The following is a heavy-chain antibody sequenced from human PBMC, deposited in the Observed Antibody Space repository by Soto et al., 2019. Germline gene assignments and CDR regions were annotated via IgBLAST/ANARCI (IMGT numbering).Heavy chain of an antibody. J-gene: IGHJ4*02. CDR3: ATLRFCTSSSCYGREGGY. Sequence: EVQLLESGGGLVQPGGSLRLSCAASGFTFSSYARSWVRQVPGKGLEWVSAISGTGANTYYADSVKGRFTISRDNSKNTLYLQMNSLRADDAAVYYCATLRFCTSSSCYGREGGYWGQGTLVTVSS. CDR2: ISGTGANT. CDR1: GFTFSSYA. D-gene: IGHD2-2*01. V-gene: IGHV3-23*01.